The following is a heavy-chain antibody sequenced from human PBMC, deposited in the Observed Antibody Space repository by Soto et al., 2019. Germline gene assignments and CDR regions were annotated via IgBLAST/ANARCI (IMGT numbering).Heavy chain of an antibody. J-gene: IGHJ4*02. V-gene: IGHV3-30*18. D-gene: IGHD3-10*01. CDR2: ISYDGSNK. CDR1: GFTFSSYG. CDR3: AKDAWHYGSGSYYDY. Sequence: PGGSLRLSCAASGFTFSSYGMHWVRQAPGKGLEWVAVISYDGSNKYYADSVKGRFTISRDNSKNTLYLQMKSLRAEDTAVYYCAKDAWHYGSGSYYDYWGQATLVTVSS.